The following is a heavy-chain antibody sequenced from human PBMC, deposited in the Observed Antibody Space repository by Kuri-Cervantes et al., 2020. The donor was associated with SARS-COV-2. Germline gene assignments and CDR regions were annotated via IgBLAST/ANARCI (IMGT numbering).Heavy chain of an antibody. D-gene: IGHD3-22*01. CDR1: GFTFNSYW. Sequence: GGSLRLSCAASGFTFNSYWMSWVRQAPGKGLEWVANIKQDGSEKYYVDSVKGRFTISRDNAKNSLYLQMNSLRAEDTAVYYCAKDRRSTMIVVVMPLSDYWGQGTLVTVSS. V-gene: IGHV3-7*03. J-gene: IGHJ4*02. CDR3: AKDRRSTMIVVVMPLSDY. CDR2: IKQDGSEK.